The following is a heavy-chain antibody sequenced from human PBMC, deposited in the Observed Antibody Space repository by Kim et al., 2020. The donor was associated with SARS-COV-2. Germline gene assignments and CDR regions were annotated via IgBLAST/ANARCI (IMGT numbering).Heavy chain of an antibody. Sequence: KGRFTISRDNSKNTLYLQINSLRAEDTAVYYCAKLGYCSGGSCYTEYFQHWGQGTLVTVSS. J-gene: IGHJ1*01. V-gene: IGHV3-23*01. D-gene: IGHD2-15*01. CDR3: AKLGYCSGGSCYTEYFQH.